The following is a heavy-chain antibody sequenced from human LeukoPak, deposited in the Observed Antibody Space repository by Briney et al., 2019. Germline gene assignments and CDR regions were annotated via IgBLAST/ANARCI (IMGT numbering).Heavy chain of an antibody. Sequence: ASVKVSCKASGYTFTSYGISWVRQAPGQGLEWMGWISAYNGNTNYAQKLQGRVTMTTDTSTSTAYMELRSLRSDDTAVYYCASLYSGYDPFDYWGQGTLVTVSS. J-gene: IGHJ4*02. V-gene: IGHV1-18*01. CDR2: ISAYNGNT. CDR3: ASLYSGYDPFDY. CDR1: GYTFTSYG. D-gene: IGHD5-12*01.